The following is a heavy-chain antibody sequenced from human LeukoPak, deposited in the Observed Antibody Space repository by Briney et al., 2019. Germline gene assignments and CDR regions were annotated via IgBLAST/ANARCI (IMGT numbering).Heavy chain of an antibody. CDR1: GFTFSSYS. CDR2: ISSSSSTI. V-gene: IGHV3-48*01. D-gene: IGHD2-2*01. Sequence: PGGSLRLSCAASGFTFSSYSMNWVRQAPGKGLEWVSYISSSSSTIYYADSVKGRFTISRDNAKNSLYLQMNSLRAEDTAVYYCARDRSVVVPAAMLPLGYWGQGTLATVSS. J-gene: IGHJ4*02. CDR3: ARDRSVVVPAAMLPLGY.